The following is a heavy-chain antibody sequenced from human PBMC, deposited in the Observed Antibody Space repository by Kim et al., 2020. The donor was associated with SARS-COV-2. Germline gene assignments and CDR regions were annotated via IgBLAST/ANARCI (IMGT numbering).Heavy chain of an antibody. J-gene: IGHJ6*02. Sequence: GGSLRLSCAASEFTFSNTWMSWVRQAPGKGLEWVGRIKSKTDGGTTDYAAPVKDRFTISRDDSKNTLYLQMNSLKTEDTAVYYCTIGELCCYGLEVWGQGTTVTVSS. CDR2: IKSKTDGGTT. V-gene: IGHV3-15*01. CDR3: TIGELCCYGLEV. CDR1: EFTFSNTW. D-gene: IGHD3-16*01.